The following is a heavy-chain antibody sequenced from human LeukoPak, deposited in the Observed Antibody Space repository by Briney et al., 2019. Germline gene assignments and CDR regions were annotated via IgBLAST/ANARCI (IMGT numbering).Heavy chain of an antibody. D-gene: IGHD6-19*01. J-gene: IGHJ4*02. V-gene: IGHV3-64*02. CDR2: ISSNGGST. Sequence: PGGSLRLSCAASGFTFSSYAMHWVRQAPGKELEYVSAISSNGGSTYYADSVKGRFTISRDNSKNTLYLQMGSLRAEDMAVYYCAREGYSSGWYYFDYWGQGTLVTVSS. CDR3: AREGYSSGWYYFDY. CDR1: GFTFSSYA.